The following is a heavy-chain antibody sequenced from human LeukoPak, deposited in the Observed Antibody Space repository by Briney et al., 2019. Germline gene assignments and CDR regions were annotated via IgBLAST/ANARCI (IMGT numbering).Heavy chain of an antibody. D-gene: IGHD3-10*01. Sequence: GGSLRLSCAASGFTFSSYSMNWVRQAPGKGLEWVSYISSSSSTTYYADSVKGRFTISRDNAKNSLYLQMNSLRAEDTAVYYCARDGRLLWFGNTLAAFDYWGQGTLVTVSS. CDR3: ARDGRLLWFGNTLAAFDY. CDR1: GFTFSSYS. V-gene: IGHV3-48*04. CDR2: ISSSSSTT. J-gene: IGHJ4*02.